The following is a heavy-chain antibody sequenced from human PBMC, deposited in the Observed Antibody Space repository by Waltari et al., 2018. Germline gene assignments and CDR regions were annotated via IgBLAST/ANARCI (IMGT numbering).Heavy chain of an antibody. CDR2: IYYSGST. CDR1: GGSISSYY. V-gene: IGHV4-59*01. CDR3: ARGGGAAAGTFDY. Sequence: QVQLQESGPGLVKPSETLSLTCTVSGGSISSYYWSCIRQPPGKGLEWIWYIYYSGSTNYNPSLKSRVTISVDTSKNQFSLKLSSVTAADTAVYYCARGGGAAAGTFDYWGQGTLVTVSS. D-gene: IGHD6-13*01. J-gene: IGHJ4*02.